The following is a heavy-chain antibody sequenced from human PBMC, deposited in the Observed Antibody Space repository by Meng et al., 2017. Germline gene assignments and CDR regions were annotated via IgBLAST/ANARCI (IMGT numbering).Heavy chain of an antibody. V-gene: IGHV3-21*04. D-gene: IGHD3-22*01. CDR3: AKGYYYDSSGYYLVFDY. J-gene: IGHJ4*02. CDR1: GFTLSTYW. Sequence: GESLKISCAASGFTLSTYWMTWVRQAPGKGLEWVSSISSSSSYIYYADSVKGRFTISRDNSKNTLYLQMNSLRAEDTAVYYCAKGYYYDSSGYYLVFDYWGQGTLVTVSS. CDR2: ISSSSSYI.